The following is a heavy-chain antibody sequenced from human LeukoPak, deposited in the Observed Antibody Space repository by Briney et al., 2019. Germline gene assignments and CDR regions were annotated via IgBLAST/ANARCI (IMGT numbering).Heavy chain of an antibody. CDR2: IYTSGST. CDR3: ARQPPQYYGMDV. V-gene: IGHV4-4*07. D-gene: IGHD1-14*01. CDR1: GGSFSNYY. Sequence: SETPSLTCTVSGGSFSNYYWSWIRQPAGKGLEWIGRIYTSGSTNYNPSVKGRVTMSVDTSNNQFSLKLTSVTAADTAVYYCARQPPQYYGMDVWGQGTTVTVSS. J-gene: IGHJ6*02.